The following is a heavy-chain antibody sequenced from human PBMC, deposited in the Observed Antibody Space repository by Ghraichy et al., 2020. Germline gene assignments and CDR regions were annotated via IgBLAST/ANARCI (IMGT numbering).Heavy chain of an antibody. V-gene: IGHV1-24*01. CDR2: FDPEDGET. CDR1: GYTLTELS. D-gene: IGHD2-2*02. CDR3: ATDMRRGIPAAIRGVY. J-gene: IGHJ4*02. Sequence: ASVKVSCKVSGYTLTELSMHWVRQAPGKGLEWMGGFDPEDGETIYAQKFQGRVTMTEDTSTDTAYMELSSLRSEDTAVYYCATDMRRGIPAAIRGVYWGQGTLVTVSS.